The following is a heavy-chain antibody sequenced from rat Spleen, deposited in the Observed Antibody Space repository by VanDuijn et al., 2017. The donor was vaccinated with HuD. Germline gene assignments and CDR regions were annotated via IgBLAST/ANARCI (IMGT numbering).Heavy chain of an antibody. Sequence: QVQLKESGPGLVQPSQTLSLTCTVSGFSLTDYSVHWVRQPPGKGLEGLGRIQSGGSTDYNSAVQTRLSISRDTSKSQVLLKMNSLQPEDTGTYYCARHEGIAARLYYFDYWGQGVMVTVSS. D-gene: IGHD1-2*01. CDR1: GFSLTDYS. CDR3: ARHEGIAARLYYFDY. CDR2: IQSGGST. V-gene: IGHV2-19*01. J-gene: IGHJ2*01.